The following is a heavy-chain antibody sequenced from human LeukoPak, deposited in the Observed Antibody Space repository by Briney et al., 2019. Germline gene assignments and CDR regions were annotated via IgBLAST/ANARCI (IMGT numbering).Heavy chain of an antibody. CDR2: INHSGST. CDR1: GGSISGYY. Sequence: PSETLSLTCTVSGGSISGYYWSWIRQPPGKGLEWIGEINHSGSTNYNPSLKSRVTISVDTSKNQFSLKLSSVTAADTAVYYCASFSAVEGYWGQGTLVTVSS. CDR3: ASFSAVEGY. V-gene: IGHV4-34*01. D-gene: IGHD2-15*01. J-gene: IGHJ4*02.